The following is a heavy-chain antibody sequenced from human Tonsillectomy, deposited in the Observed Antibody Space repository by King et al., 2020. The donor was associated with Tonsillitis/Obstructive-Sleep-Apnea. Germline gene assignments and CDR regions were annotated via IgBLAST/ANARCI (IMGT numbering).Heavy chain of an antibody. CDR1: GFTFSTYW. CDR2: IKSDGSYT. J-gene: IGHJ4*02. Sequence: EVQLVESGGDLVQTGGSLRLSCAASGFTFSTYWMHWVRQVPGKGLMWVSRIKSDGSYTSYADSGRGRFTISRDNAKNTLYLQMNSLRAEDTAVYYCVRDVGGFWGQGTLVTVSS. CDR3: VRDVGGF. V-gene: IGHV3-74*03.